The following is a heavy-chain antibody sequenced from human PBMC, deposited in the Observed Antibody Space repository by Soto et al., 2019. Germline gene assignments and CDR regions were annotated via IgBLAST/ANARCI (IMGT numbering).Heavy chain of an antibody. CDR2: IKEDGSEK. CDR3: ARTVISGLYFDY. Sequence: GGSLRLSCADSGFILRNYWMSWVRQAPGMGLQWVASIKEDGSEKYYVDPVKGRFTISRENAKNQFSLKLSSVTAADTAVYYCARTVISGLYFDYWGQGTLVTVSS. CDR1: GFILRNYW. J-gene: IGHJ4*02. D-gene: IGHD2-21*01. V-gene: IGHV3-7*03.